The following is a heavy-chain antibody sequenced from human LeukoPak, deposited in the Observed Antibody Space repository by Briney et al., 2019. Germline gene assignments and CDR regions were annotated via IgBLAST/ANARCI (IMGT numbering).Heavy chain of an antibody. CDR1: GFTFSTYS. Sequence: GGYLRVSCAASGFTFSTYSTNWVRQAPGKGLEWVSSISISSNYIFYADSVKGRFTISRDNAKNSLYLQMNSLRAEDTAVYYCARADGSGAGYYMDVWGKGTTVTVSS. J-gene: IGHJ6*03. CDR2: ISISSNYI. CDR3: ARADGSGAGYYMDV. D-gene: IGHD1-26*01. V-gene: IGHV3-21*01.